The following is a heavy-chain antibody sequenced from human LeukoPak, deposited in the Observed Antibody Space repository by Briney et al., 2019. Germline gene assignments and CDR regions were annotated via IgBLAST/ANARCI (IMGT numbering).Heavy chain of an antibody. CDR1: GGTSSSYA. CDR3: ASSPRVGARFDI. D-gene: IGHD1-26*01. CDR2: IIPIFGTA. J-gene: IGHJ3*02. Sequence: SVKVSCKASGGTSSSYAISWVRQAPGQGLEWMGGIIPIFGTANYTQKFQGRVTITADESTSTAYMELSSLRSEDTAVYYCASSPRVGARFDIWGRGTMVTVSS. V-gene: IGHV1-69*13.